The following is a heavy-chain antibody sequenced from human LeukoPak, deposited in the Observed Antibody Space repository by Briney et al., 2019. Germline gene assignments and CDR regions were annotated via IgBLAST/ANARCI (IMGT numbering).Heavy chain of an antibody. CDR2: ISTSGSST. D-gene: IGHD1-26*01. CDR1: GFTFSSYA. CDR3: VKEGRPNSGGGSFDY. Sequence: QPGGSLRLSCAASGFTFSSYAMSWVRQAPGKGLEWVSGISTSGSSTYYADSVKGRFTISRDNSKNTLYLQMNSLRAEDAAIYYCVKEGRPNSGGGSFDYWGQGTRVTVSS. V-gene: IGHV3-23*01. J-gene: IGHJ4*02.